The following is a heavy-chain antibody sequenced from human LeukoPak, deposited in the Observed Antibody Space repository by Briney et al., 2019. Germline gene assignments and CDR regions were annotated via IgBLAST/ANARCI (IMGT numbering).Heavy chain of an antibody. J-gene: IGHJ4*02. D-gene: IGHD6-13*01. CDR2: ITGDGTST. Sequence: GGSLRLSCAASGFTFISFGMNWVRQAPGKGLEWVSGITGDGTSTYYADSVKGRFTISRDNAKNSLYLQMNSLRAEDTAVYYCARASSSLGYWGQGTLVTVSS. CDR1: GFTFISFG. V-gene: IGHV3-23*01. CDR3: ARASSSLGY.